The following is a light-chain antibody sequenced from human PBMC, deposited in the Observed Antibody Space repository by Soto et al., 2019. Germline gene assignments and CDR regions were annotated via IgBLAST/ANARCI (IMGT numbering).Light chain of an antibody. V-gene: IGKV3-15*01. CDR2: GAS. CDR1: QSIRSN. CDR3: QQYDRIPGFT. Sequence: EIVMTQSPDTLSVSPGEGATLSCRVSQSIRSNLAWYQQRPGQAPRLLMYGASTRADGIPARFTGSGSGTEFTLTISRLEPEDSAVYYCQQYDRIPGFTFGGGTKVEI. J-gene: IGKJ4*01.